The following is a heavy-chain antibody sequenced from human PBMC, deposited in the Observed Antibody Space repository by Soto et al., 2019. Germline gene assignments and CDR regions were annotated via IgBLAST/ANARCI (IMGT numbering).Heavy chain of an antibody. D-gene: IGHD5-12*01. CDR2: IWYDGSNK. V-gene: IGHV3-33*01. J-gene: IGHJ6*02. CDR3: ARDRSTRYYYYYYGMDV. Sequence: QVQLVESGGGVVQPGRSLRLSCAASGFTFSSYGMHWVRQAPGKGLEWVAVIWYDGSNKYYADSVKGRFTISRENSKNTLYLQMNRLRGEDTAVYYCARDRSTRYYYYYYGMDVWGQGTTVTVSS. CDR1: GFTFSSYG.